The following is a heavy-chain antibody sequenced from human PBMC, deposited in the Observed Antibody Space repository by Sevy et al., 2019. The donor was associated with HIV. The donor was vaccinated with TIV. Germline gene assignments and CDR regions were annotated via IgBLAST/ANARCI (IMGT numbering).Heavy chain of an antibody. CDR1: GFSFSTYA. D-gene: IGHD3-16*02. CDR3: AKDQGDYIWGTYRY. Sequence: GGSLRLSCAASGFSFSTYAMSWVRQAPGKGLEWVSGISGSGGSTYYADSVKGRFIISRDNSKNTVYLQMNSLRAEDTAVYYCAKDQGDYIWGTYRYWGQGTLVTVSS. CDR2: ISGSGGST. V-gene: IGHV3-23*01. J-gene: IGHJ4*02.